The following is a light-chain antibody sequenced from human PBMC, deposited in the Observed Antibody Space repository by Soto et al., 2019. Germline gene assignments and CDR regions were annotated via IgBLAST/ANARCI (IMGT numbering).Light chain of an antibody. V-gene: IGLV2-14*03. CDR2: DVT. CDR3: SSYAGSINFYV. Sequence: QSALTQPASVSGSPGQSITISCTGTGSDIGSYNYVSWYQHHPGRVPKLLIYDVTNRPSGVSDRFSGSKSGNTASLTISGLQAEDEADYFCSSYAGSINFYVFGTGTKVTVL. J-gene: IGLJ1*01. CDR1: GSDIGSYNY.